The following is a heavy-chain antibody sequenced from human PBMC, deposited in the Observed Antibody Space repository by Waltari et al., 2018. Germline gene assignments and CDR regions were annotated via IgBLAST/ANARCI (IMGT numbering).Heavy chain of an antibody. CDR3: ARDHHVLRFSYGLDV. Sequence: EEQLVESGGGLVQPGGSLRLSLAVLGLTISITYMSWVCQAPGKGLEWVSVIYSGGNTYYADSVKGRFIISRDTSKNTLYLQMNSLRAEDTAIYYCARDHHVLRFSYGLDVWGQGTTVTVSS. J-gene: IGHJ6*02. V-gene: IGHV3-66*01. CDR1: GLTISITY. D-gene: IGHD3-3*01. CDR2: IYSGGNT.